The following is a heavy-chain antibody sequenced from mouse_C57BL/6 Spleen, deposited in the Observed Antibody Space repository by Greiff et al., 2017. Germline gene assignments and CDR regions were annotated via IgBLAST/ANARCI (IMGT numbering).Heavy chain of an antibody. CDR3: ARSTMVTTQFAY. J-gene: IGHJ3*01. Sequence: EVQRVESGGGLVKPGGSLKLSCAASGFTFSSYAMSWVRQTPEKRLEWVATISDGGSYTYYPDNVKGRFTISRDNAKNNLYLQMSHLKSEDTAMYYCARSTMVTTQFAYWGQGTLVTVSA. V-gene: IGHV5-4*01. D-gene: IGHD2-2*01. CDR1: GFTFSSYA. CDR2: ISDGGSYT.